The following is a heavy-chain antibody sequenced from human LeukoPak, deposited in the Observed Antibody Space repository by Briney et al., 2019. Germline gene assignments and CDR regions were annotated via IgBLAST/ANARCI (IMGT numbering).Heavy chain of an antibody. CDR3: ARNAGYSDLNY. CDR2: IYRSGAT. D-gene: IGHD3-22*01. V-gene: IGHV4-4*02. CDR1: GDSFSSNNY. Sequence: PSETLSLTCTVSGDSFSSNNYWTWVRQPPGKGLEWIGEIYRSGATNYNPSLRGRVTVSLDKSKNQFSLGLNSVTAADTAIYYCARNAGYSDLNYWGQGVLVTVSS. J-gene: IGHJ4*02.